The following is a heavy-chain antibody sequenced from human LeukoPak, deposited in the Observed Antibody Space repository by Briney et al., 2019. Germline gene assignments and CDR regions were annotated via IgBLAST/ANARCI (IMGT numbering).Heavy chain of an antibody. Sequence: SETLSLTCTVSGGSISSSSYYWGWIRQPPGKGLEWIGSIYYSGSTNYNPSLKSRVTISVDTSKNQFSLKLSSVTAADTAVYYCARGWSHSPVDYWGQGTLVTVSS. D-gene: IGHD6-19*01. CDR3: ARGWSHSPVDY. CDR1: GGSISSSSYY. V-gene: IGHV4-39*07. J-gene: IGHJ4*02. CDR2: IYYSGST.